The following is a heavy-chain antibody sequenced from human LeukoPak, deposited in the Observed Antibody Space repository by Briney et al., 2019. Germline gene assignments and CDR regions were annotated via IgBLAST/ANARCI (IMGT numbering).Heavy chain of an antibody. J-gene: IGHJ3*01. CDR1: ADSISSGGYS. D-gene: IGHD2-21*01. V-gene: IGHV4-30-4*07. CDR2: IYYSGST. Sequence: PSQTLSLTCAVSADSISSGGYSWSWIRQPPGKGLEWIGHIYYSGSTYYNPSLKSRVTMSADTSKNQFSMQLTSVTTADTAVYYCVRERHIASDAFDVWGQGTLVTVSS. CDR3: VRERHIASDAFDV.